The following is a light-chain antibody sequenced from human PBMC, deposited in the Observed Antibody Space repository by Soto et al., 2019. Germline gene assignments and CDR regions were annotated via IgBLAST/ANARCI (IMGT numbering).Light chain of an antibody. Sequence: EIVLTQSPGTLSLSPGERATLSCRPSQSVSSNSLAWYQQKPGQAPRLLIYGASSRATGIPDRFSGSGSGTDFTLTITRLEPEDFAVYYCQQYGSSPPITFGQGTRLEIK. CDR3: QQYGSSPPIT. V-gene: IGKV3-20*01. J-gene: IGKJ5*01. CDR1: QSVSSNS. CDR2: GAS.